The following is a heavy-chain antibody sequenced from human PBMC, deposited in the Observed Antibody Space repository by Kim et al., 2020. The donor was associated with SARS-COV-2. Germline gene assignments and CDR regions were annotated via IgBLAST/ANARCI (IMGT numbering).Heavy chain of an antibody. CDR3: ARDRVWFDPPHYGMDV. V-gene: IGHV1-3*01. J-gene: IGHJ6*02. CDR2: INAGNGNT. Sequence: ASVKVSCKASGYTFTSYAMHWVRQAPGQRLEWMGWINAGNGNTKYSQKFQGRVTITRDTSASTAYMELSSLRSEDTAVYYCARDRVWFDPPHYGMDVWGQGTTVTVSS. D-gene: IGHD3-10*01. CDR1: GYTFTSYA.